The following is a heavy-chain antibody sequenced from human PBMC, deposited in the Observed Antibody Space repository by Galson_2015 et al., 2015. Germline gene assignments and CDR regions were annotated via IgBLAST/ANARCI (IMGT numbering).Heavy chain of an antibody. CDR1: GASISSNTYY. D-gene: IGHD2/OR15-2a*01. J-gene: IGHJ5*02. CDR2: IYYSGST. Sequence: ETLSLTCTVSGASISSNTYYWGWIRQPPGKGLEWVGRIYYSGSTYYNPSLKSRVTISVDTSKNQFSLKLSSVTAADTAVYYCARQSSYSNTFDPWGQGTLVTVSS. V-gene: IGHV4-39*01. CDR3: ARQSSYSNTFDP.